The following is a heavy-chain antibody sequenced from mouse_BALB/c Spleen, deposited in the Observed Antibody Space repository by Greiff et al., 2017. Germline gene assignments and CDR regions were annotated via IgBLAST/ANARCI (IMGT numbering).Heavy chain of an antibody. Sequence: VQLQQSGAELVRPGALVKLSCKASGFNIKDTYMHWVKQRPEQGLEWIGRIDPANGNTKYDPKFPGKATITADTSSNTAYLQLSSLTSEDTAVYYCARWRDGYSDYWGQGTTLTVSS. V-gene: IGHV14-3*02. CDR2: IDPANGNT. D-gene: IGHD2-3*01. CDR3: ARWRDGYSDY. J-gene: IGHJ2*01. CDR1: GFNIKDTY.